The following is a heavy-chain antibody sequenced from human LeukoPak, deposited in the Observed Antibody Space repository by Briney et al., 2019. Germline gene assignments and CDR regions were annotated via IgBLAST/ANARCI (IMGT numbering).Heavy chain of an antibody. CDR3: ARYSIAAASYAFDI. Sequence: SETLSLTCTVSGGSISSYYWSWIRQPPGKGLEWIGYIYYSGSTNYNPSLKGRVTISVDTSKNQFSLKLSSVTAADTAVYYCARYSIAAASYAFDIWGQGTMVTVSS. CDR1: GGSISSYY. V-gene: IGHV4-59*08. J-gene: IGHJ3*02. CDR2: IYYSGST. D-gene: IGHD6-13*01.